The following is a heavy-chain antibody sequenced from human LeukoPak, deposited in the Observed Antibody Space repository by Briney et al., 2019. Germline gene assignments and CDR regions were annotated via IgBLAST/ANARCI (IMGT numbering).Heavy chain of an antibody. Sequence: RSGESLKISCKGSGYNFANYWIGWVRQMPGKGLEWMGIIYPGDSNTRYSPSFQGQVTISADKSISTAYLQWSSLKASGTAMYYCARSGRDASGWFDPWGQGTLVTVSS. CDR3: ARSGRDASGWFDP. V-gene: IGHV5-51*01. J-gene: IGHJ5*02. D-gene: IGHD5-24*01. CDR1: GYNFANYW. CDR2: IYPGDSNT.